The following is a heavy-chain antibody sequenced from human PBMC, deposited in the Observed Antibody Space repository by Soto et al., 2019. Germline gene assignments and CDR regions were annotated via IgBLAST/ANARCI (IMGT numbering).Heavy chain of an antibody. V-gene: IGHV3-33*01. CDR2: IWYDGTNK. CDR1: GFTFSSYG. CDR3: ARLYSGSYYYFDY. D-gene: IGHD1-26*01. Sequence: QGQLVESGGGVVQPGRSLRLSCAASGFTFSSYGMHWVRHAPGKGLEWVAVIWYDGTNKYYADSVKGRFTISRDNSKNTLFLQMNSLRAEDTAVYYCARLYSGSYYYFDYWGQGTLVTVSS. J-gene: IGHJ4*02.